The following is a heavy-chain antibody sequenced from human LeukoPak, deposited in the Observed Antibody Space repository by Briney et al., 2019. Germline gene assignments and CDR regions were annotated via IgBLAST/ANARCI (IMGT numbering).Heavy chain of an antibody. Sequence: PGGSLRLSCAASGFTFTTYTTSWVREAPGKGLEWVSSIYGDASKTFYADSVRGRFTISRDRSKSMVYLQMNGLRVDDTALYYCAKDRVRDNGWNFDMWGQGTMVIVSA. J-gene: IGHJ3*02. CDR2: IYGDASKT. CDR3: AKDRVRDNGWNFDM. CDR1: GFTFTTYT. D-gene: IGHD1-1*01. V-gene: IGHV3-23*01.